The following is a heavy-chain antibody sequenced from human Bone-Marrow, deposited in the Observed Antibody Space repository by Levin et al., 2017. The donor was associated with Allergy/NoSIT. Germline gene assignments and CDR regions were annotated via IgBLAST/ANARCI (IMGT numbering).Heavy chain of an antibody. CDR3: ARVRAEYDFWSDHYYGMDV. CDR1: GFTFSDYY. CDR2: ISSSGSTI. J-gene: IGHJ6*02. D-gene: IGHD3-3*01. Sequence: GESLKISCAASGFTFSDYYMSWIRQAPGKGLEWVSYISSSGSTIYYADSVKGRFTISRDNAKNSLYLQMNSLRAEDTAVYYCARVRAEYDFWSDHYYGMDVWGQGTTVTVSS. V-gene: IGHV3-11*01.